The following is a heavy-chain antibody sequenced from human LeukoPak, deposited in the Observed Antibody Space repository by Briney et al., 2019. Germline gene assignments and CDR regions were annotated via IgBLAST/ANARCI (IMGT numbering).Heavy chain of an antibody. CDR3: ARDRVVGDYVYDAFDI. Sequence: ASVKVSCKASGGTFSSYAISWVRQAPGQGLEWIGGIIPIFGTANYAQKFQGRVTITADKSTSTAYMELSSLRSEDTAVYYCARDRVVGDYVYDAFDIWGQGTLVTVSS. CDR1: GGTFSSYA. CDR2: IIPIFGTA. V-gene: IGHV1-69*06. J-gene: IGHJ3*02. D-gene: IGHD4-17*01.